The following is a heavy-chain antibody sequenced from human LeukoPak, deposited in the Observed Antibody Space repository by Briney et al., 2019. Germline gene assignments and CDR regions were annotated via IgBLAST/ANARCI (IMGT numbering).Heavy chain of an antibody. CDR1: GFTFSSYA. J-gene: IGHJ4*02. D-gene: IGHD2-8*02. CDR3: AKDIWYYFDY. Sequence: GGSLRLSCAASGFTFSSYAMSWVRQAPGKGLEWVSAISGSGSSTYYADPVKGRFTISRDNSKNTLYLQTNSLRAEDTAVYYCAKDIWYYFDYWGQGTLVTVSS. CDR2: ISGSGSST. V-gene: IGHV3-23*01.